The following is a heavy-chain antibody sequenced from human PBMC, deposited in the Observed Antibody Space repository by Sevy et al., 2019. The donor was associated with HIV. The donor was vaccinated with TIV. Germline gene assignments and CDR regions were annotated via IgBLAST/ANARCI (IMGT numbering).Heavy chain of an antibody. CDR1: GDSVSTSSAT. CDR3: ARGDELNSYYYGIDV. J-gene: IGHJ6*02. Sequence: SQTLSLTCAISGDSVSTSSATWNWFRQSPSRGLEWLGRTYYRSKWYIDYEVSVKGRVTINPDTSKNQFSLHLESVTRSDTAVYFCARGDELNSYYYGIDVWGQGTTVTVSS. CDR2: TYYRSKWYI. V-gene: IGHV6-1*01. D-gene: IGHD1-7*01.